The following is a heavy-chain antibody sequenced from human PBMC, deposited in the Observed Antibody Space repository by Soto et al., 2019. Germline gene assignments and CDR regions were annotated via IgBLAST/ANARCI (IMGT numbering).Heavy chain of an antibody. CDR1: GYTFTSYG. CDR3: AFGVVPAGTDYYYYMDV. V-gene: IGHV1-18*01. Sequence: QVQLVQSGAEVKKPGASVKVSCKASGYTFTSYGISWVRQAPGQGLEWMGWISAYNGNTNYAQKLQGRVTMTTDTSTSTAYMELRSLRSDDTAVYYCAFGVVPAGTDYYYYMDVWGKGTTVTVSS. D-gene: IGHD2-2*01. CDR2: ISAYNGNT. J-gene: IGHJ6*03.